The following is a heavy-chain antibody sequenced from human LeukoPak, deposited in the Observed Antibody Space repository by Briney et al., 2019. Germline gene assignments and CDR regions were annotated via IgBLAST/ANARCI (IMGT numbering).Heavy chain of an antibody. CDR3: ARDPGSGSRGAFDI. V-gene: IGHV3-30*03. D-gene: IGHD1-26*01. Sequence: GRSLRLSCAASGFTLSSYGMHWVRQAPGKGLEWVAVISYDGSNKYYADSVKGRFTISRDNSKNTLYLQMNSLRAEDTAVYYCARDPGSGSRGAFDIWGQGTMVTVSS. CDR1: GFTLSSYG. J-gene: IGHJ3*02. CDR2: ISYDGSNK.